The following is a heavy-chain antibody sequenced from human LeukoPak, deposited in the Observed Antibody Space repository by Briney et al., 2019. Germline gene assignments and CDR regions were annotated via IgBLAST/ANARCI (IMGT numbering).Heavy chain of an antibody. V-gene: IGHV3-21*01. Sequence: PGGSLRLSCAASGFTFSSYSMNWVRQAPGKGLEWVSSISDTSTYIYYADSLQGRFTISRDNARNSLYLQMNSLRVEDTAVYYCARGGYSSSWGDFDYWGQGTLVTVSS. CDR2: ISDTSTYI. CDR3: ARGGYSSSWGDFDY. J-gene: IGHJ4*02. CDR1: GFTFSSYS. D-gene: IGHD6-19*01.